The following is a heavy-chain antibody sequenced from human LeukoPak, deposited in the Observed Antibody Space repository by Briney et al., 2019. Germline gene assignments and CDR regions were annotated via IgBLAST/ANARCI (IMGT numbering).Heavy chain of an antibody. J-gene: IGHJ4*02. V-gene: IGHV4-4*07. Sequence: SETLSLTCTVSGGSISSYYWSWIRQPAGKGLEWIGRIYTSGSTNYNPSLKSRVTMSVDTSKNQFSLKLSSVTAADTAVYYCARDFAPGAAAATLFDYWGQGTLDTVSS. D-gene: IGHD6-13*01. CDR2: IYTSGST. CDR1: GGSISSYY. CDR3: ARDFAPGAAAATLFDY.